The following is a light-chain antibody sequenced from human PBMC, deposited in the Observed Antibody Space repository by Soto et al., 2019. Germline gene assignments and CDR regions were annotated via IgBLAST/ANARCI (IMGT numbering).Light chain of an antibody. Sequence: QSVLTQSPSASGTPGQRVTMSCSGSRSNIGSNSVSWYQQLPGTVPKLLMYGSNERPLAVPYRFSGSKSGTSASLAISRRQSEDEAHYYCAVWDDGLDAWMFGGGTKLTVL. CDR2: GSN. J-gene: IGLJ3*02. CDR1: RSNIGSNS. V-gene: IGLV1-44*01. CDR3: AVWDDGLDAWM.